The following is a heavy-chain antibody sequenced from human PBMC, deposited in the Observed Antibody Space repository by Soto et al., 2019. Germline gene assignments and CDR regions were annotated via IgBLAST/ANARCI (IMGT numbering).Heavy chain of an antibody. J-gene: IGHJ4*02. CDR1: GYTFTGYY. Sequence: ASVKVSCKASGYTFTGYYMHWVRQAPGQGLEWMGWINPNSGGTNYAQKFQGWVTMTRDTSISTAYMELSRLRYDDTAVYYCARDPLSGYDWYFDYWGQGTPVTVSS. CDR2: INPNSGGT. V-gene: IGHV1-2*04. D-gene: IGHD5-12*01. CDR3: ARDPLSGYDWYFDY.